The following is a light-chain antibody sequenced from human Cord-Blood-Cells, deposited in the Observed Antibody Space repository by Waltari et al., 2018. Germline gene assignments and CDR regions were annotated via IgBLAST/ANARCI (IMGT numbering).Light chain of an antibody. CDR2: DAS. CDR1: QSISSY. CDR3: QQSYSTPYS. Sequence: DIHLNQPPSSLSASVGDRLAIPCRASQSISSYLNWYQQKPGQAPKLLIYDASNWQSGVPARFSGSGSGTDFTLTISSLEPEDFATYYCQQSYSTPYSFGQGTKLEIK. V-gene: IGKV1-39*01. J-gene: IGKJ2*03.